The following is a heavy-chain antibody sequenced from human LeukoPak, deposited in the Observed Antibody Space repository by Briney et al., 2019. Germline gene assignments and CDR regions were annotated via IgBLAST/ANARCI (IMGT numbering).Heavy chain of an antibody. J-gene: IGHJ4*02. V-gene: IGHV1-69*13. D-gene: IGHD2-15*01. CDR2: VIPIFGTA. CDR3: ARVGCSGGSCYFRYYFDY. CDR1: GGTFSSYA. Sequence: SVKVSCKASGGTFSSYAISWVRQAPGQGLEWMGGVIPIFGTANYAQKFQGRVTITADESTSTAYMELSSLRSEDTAVYYCARVGCSGGSCYFRYYFDYWGQGTLVTVSS.